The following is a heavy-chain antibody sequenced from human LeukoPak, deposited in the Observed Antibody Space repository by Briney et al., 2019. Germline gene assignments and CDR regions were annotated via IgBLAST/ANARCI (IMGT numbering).Heavy chain of an antibody. CDR2: IYTSGTT. J-gene: IGHJ6*03. D-gene: IGHD3-3*01. CDR3: AREKLNYDFWSGYSDYYYYYYMDV. Sequence: SETLSLTCTVSGGSISGYYWTWVRQPAGKGLEWIGRIYTSGTTNYNPSLKSRVTMSVDTSKNQFSLKLSSVTAADTAVYYCAREKLNYDFWSGYSDYYYYYYMDVWGKGTTVTVSS. CDR1: GGSISGYY. V-gene: IGHV4-4*07.